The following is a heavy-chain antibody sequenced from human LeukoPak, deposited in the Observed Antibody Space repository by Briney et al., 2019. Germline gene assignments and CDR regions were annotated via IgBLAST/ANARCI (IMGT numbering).Heavy chain of an antibody. D-gene: IGHD3-22*01. CDR3: AREGMIVVADHHPFDY. Sequence: GGSLRLSCAASGFTFSDYYMSWIRQAPGKGLEWVSYISSSGSTIYYADSVKGRFTISRDNAKNSLYLQMNSLRAEDTAVYYCAREGMIVVADHHPFDYWGQGTLVTVSS. CDR1: GFTFSDYY. J-gene: IGHJ4*02. CDR2: ISSSGSTI. V-gene: IGHV3-11*04.